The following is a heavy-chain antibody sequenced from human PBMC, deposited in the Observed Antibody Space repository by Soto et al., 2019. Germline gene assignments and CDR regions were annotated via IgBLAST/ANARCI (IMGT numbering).Heavy chain of an antibody. J-gene: IGHJ4*02. CDR2: ISNDGSNK. D-gene: IGHD3-16*01. CDR1: GFTFSSYG. Sequence: QVQLVESGGGVVQPGRSLRLSCAASGFTFSSYGMHWVRQAPGKGLEWVALISNDGSNKYYVDSVKGRFTISRDNSKNTLYLQMNSLRAEDTAVYYCGGGHYFSDYWGQGTLITGSS. CDR3: GGGHYFSDY. V-gene: IGHV3-30*03.